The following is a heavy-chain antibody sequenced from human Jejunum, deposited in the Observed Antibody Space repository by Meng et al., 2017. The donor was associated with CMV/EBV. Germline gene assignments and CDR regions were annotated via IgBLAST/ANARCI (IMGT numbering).Heavy chain of an antibody. D-gene: IGHD3-9*01. CDR3: ASQMGVLSGFYYAY. J-gene: IGHJ4*02. Sequence: GGSIDSRDNQWAWIRQSPGKGLEWIGNMYYSGSTYYNPSLKTRVTISADTSKNHFSLRLDSVTAADTAVYYCASQMGVLSGFYYAYWGQGTLVTVSS. V-gene: IGHV4-39*07. CDR2: MYYSGST. CDR1: GGSIDSRDNQ.